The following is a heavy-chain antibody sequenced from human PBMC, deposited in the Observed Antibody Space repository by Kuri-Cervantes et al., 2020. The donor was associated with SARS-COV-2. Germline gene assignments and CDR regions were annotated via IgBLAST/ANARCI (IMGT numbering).Heavy chain of an antibody. V-gene: IGHV3-30-3*01. CDR2: ISYDGSNK. CDR1: GFTFSSYA. J-gene: IGHJ6*02. D-gene: IGHD2-15*01. Sequence: GGSLRLSCAASGFTFSSYAMHWVRQAPGKGLEWVAVISYDGSNKYYADSVKGRFTISRDNSKNTLYLQMYSLRAEDTAVYYCASQYCSGGSCYSGYYYGMDVWGQGTTVTVSS. CDR3: ASQYCSGGSCYSGYYYGMDV.